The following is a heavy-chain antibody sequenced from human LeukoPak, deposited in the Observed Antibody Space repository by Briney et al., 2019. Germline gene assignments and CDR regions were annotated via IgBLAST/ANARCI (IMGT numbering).Heavy chain of an antibody. CDR3: ATETNGRHYDY. CDR1: GLTFSTSG. V-gene: IGHV3-21*06. D-gene: IGHD1-14*01. J-gene: IGHJ4*02. Sequence: GGSLRLSCTTSGLTFSTSGFNWVRQAPGKGLEWVASIGPTGFDRYHADSIKGRFTISRDNANDFLYLQMDSLRAEDTAVYYCATETNGRHYDYWGQGTLLTVSS. CDR2: IGPTGFDR.